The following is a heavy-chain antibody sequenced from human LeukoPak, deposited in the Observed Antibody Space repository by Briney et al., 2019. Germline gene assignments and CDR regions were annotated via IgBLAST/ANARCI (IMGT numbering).Heavy chain of an antibody. Sequence: SETLSLTCAVSGGSISSNNWWGWVRQPPGKGLEWIGYIYYSGSTNYNPSLKSRVTISVDTSKNQFSLKLSSVTAADTAVYYCARVDSSGYYLDYWGQGTLVTVSS. CDR3: ARVDSSGYYLDY. J-gene: IGHJ4*02. CDR2: IYYSGST. CDR1: GGSISSNNW. V-gene: IGHV4-4*02. D-gene: IGHD3-22*01.